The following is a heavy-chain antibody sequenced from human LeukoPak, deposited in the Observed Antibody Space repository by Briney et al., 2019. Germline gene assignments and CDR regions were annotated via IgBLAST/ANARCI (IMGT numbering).Heavy chain of an antibody. V-gene: IGHV3-48*03. CDR2: ISSSGSTI. J-gene: IGHJ6*04. D-gene: IGHD1-1*01. Sequence: QSGRSLRLSCAASGFTFSSYEMNWVRQAPGKGLEWVSYISSSGSTIYYADSVKGRFTISRDNAKNSLYLQMNSLRAEDTAVYYCARDGNENGMDVWGKGTTVTVSS. CDR3: ARDGNENGMDV. CDR1: GFTFSSYE.